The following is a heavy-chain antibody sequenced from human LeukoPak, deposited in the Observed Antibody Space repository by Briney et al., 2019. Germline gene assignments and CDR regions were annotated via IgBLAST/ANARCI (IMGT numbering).Heavy chain of an antibody. J-gene: IGHJ3*02. V-gene: IGHV3-66*01. CDR3: AKDNHPMIVGDAFDI. CDR1: GFTVSSNY. D-gene: IGHD3-22*01. Sequence: PGGSLRLSCAASGFTVSSNYMSWVRQAPGKGLEWVSVIYSGGSTYYADSVKGRFTISRDNSKNTLYLQMNSLRAEDTAVYYCAKDNHPMIVGDAFDIWGQGTMVTVSS. CDR2: IYSGGST.